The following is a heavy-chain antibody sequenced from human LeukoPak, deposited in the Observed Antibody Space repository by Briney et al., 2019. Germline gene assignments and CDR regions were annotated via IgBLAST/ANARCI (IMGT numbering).Heavy chain of an antibody. D-gene: IGHD2-2*01. V-gene: IGHV4-39*07. J-gene: IGHJ4*02. CDR2: IYYSGST. Sequence: SETLSLTCTVSGGSISSSSYYWGWIRQPPGKGLEWIGSIYYSGSTYYNPSLKSRVTISVGTSKNRFSLKLSSVTAADTAVYYCARDFRRRTLYYFDYWGQGTLVTVSS. CDR3: ARDFRRRTLYYFDY. CDR1: GGSISSSSYY.